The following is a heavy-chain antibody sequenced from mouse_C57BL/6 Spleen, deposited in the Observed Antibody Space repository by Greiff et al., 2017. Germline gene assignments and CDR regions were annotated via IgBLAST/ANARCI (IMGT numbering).Heavy chain of an antibody. CDR2: INPSSGYT. V-gene: IGHV1-7*01. J-gene: IGHJ1*03. CDR3: ARSGEWLLDWYFDV. CDR1: GYTFTSYW. D-gene: IGHD2-3*01. Sequence: VQLQQSGAELAKPGASVKLSCKASGYTFTSYWMHWVKQRPGQGLEWIGYINPSSGYTKYNQKFKVKATLTADKSSSTAYMQLSSLTYEDSAVYYCARSGEWLLDWYFDVWGTGTTVTVSS.